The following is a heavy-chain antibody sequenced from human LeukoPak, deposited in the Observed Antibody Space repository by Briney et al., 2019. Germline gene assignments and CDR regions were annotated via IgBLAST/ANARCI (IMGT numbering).Heavy chain of an antibody. CDR1: GDSVSNNDDG. CDR3: ARGWLQSGFDY. V-gene: IGHV6-1*01. Sequence: SQTLSLTCAISGDSVSNNDDGWNWIRQSPSRGLEWLGRTYYNSKWYNDYAVSVKSRMTINPDTSKNQFSLQLNSVTPEDTAVYYCARGWLQSGFDYWGQGSLVTVSS. CDR2: TYYNSKWYN. D-gene: IGHD5-24*01. J-gene: IGHJ4*02.